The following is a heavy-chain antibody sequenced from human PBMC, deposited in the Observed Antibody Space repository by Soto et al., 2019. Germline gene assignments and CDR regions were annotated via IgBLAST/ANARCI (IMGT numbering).Heavy chain of an antibody. V-gene: IGHV1-46*01. D-gene: IGHD5-12*01. J-gene: IGHJ4*02. CDR3: ARAREMATTYFDY. CDR2: INPSGGST. CDR1: GYTFTSYY. Sequence: QVQLVQSGAEVKKPGASVKVSCKASGYTFTSYYMHWVRQAPGQGLEWMGIINPSGGSTSYAQKFQGRVTMTKDTSTRTVYMELSSPRYEDTAVYYWARAREMATTYFDYWAQGTLVTVSS.